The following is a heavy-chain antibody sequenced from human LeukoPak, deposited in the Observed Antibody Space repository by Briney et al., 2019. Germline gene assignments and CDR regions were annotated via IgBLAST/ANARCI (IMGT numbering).Heavy chain of an antibody. J-gene: IGHJ6*02. CDR1: GFALSSHW. Sequence: GGSLRLSCAASGFALSSHWMTWVRQVPGRGPEWVANVNRDGSETYYLDSVKGRFTISKDNAKNSLNLKMNSLRAEDTALYHCARNNGMDVWGQGTTVIVSS. CDR3: ARNNGMDV. V-gene: IGHV3-7*03. CDR2: VNRDGSET.